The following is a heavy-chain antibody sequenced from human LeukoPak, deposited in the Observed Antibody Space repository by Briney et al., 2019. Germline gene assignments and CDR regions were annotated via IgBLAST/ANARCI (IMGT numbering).Heavy chain of an antibody. CDR2: ISTRSTTI. CDR1: GFTFSSHS. V-gene: IGHV3-48*01. J-gene: IGHJ4*02. Sequence: GGSLRLSCAASGFTFSSHSINWVRQAPGKGLEWVSYISTRSTTIYYADSVKGRFTISRDNSKNTLYLQMNSLRAEDTAVYYCAREGCSGGSCYDYWGQGTLVTVSS. D-gene: IGHD2-15*01. CDR3: AREGCSGGSCYDY.